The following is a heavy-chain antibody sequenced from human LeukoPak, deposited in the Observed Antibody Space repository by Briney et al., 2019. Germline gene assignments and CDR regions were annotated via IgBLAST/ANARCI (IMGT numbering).Heavy chain of an antibody. CDR1: GFTFSSYS. V-gene: IGHV3-21*01. Sequence: GGSLRLSCAASGFTFSSYSINWVRQAPGKGLEWVSSISSSSSYIYYADSVKGRFTISRDNAKNSLYLQMNSLRAEDTAVYYCASSGARYCSSTSCYTAKVRNYYYYYGMDVWGQGTTVTVSS. J-gene: IGHJ6*02. CDR2: ISSSSSYI. CDR3: ASSGARYCSSTSCYTAKVRNYYYYYGMDV. D-gene: IGHD2-2*02.